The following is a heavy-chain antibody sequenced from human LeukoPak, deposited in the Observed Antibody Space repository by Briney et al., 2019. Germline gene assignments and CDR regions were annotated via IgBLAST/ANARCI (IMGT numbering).Heavy chain of an antibody. CDR3: ARALAVDHYDILTGYYRVYSWFDP. J-gene: IGHJ5*02. Sequence: SETLSLTCTVSNGSMNNYLWSWIRQSAEKGLEWIGHIETRGVTDNNPSLKSRLTMSIDTSKNQFSLKLRSVTAADTAVYYCARALAVDHYDILTGYYRVYSWFDPWGQGTLVTVSS. V-gene: IGHV4-4*07. D-gene: IGHD3-9*01. CDR2: IETRGVT. CDR1: NGSMNNYL.